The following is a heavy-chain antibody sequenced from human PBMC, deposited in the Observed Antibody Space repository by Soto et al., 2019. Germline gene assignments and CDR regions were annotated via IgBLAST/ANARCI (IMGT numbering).Heavy chain of an antibody. CDR1: GDSVSSDITS. CDR2: TYYRSKWFH. Sequence: QGQLQQSGPGLVKPSQTLSLTCAISGDSVSSDITSWNWIRQSPSRGLEWLGRTYYRSKWFHDYAASVQSRITINPDTSKNQFSLELNSMTPDDTAVYYCARGNALDVWGQGTVVTVSS. V-gene: IGHV6-1*01. J-gene: IGHJ3*01. D-gene: IGHD3-10*01. CDR3: ARGNALDV.